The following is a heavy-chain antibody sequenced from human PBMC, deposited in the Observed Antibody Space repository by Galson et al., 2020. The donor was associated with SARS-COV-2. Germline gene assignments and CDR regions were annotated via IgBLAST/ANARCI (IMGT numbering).Heavy chain of an antibody. CDR1: GITFNNFA. V-gene: IGHV3-30*18. J-gene: IGHJ2*01. CDR2: ISHEGRTT. Sequence: SLKISCAASGITFNNFAIHWVPQAPGTGLASLALISHEGRTTLYADRAKGRSAISRDTSKNTVYLPLSTLRPEDTAIYYCANVSPQFQLVSYLYFDLWGRGTLVTVSS. CDR3: ANVSPQFQLVSYLYFDL. D-gene: IGHD3-10*01.